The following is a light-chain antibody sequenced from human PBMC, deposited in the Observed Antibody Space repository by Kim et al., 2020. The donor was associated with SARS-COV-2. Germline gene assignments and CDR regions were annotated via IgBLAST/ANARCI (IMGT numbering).Light chain of an antibody. CDR1: SLRSYY. Sequence: SSELTQDPAVSVALGQTVRITCQGDSLRSYYASWYQQKPGQAPVLVIYGKNNRPSGIPDRFSGSSSGNTASLTITGAQAEDEADYYCNSRDSSSNHLWVF. CDR3: NSRDSSSNHLWV. J-gene: IGLJ3*02. V-gene: IGLV3-19*01. CDR2: GKN.